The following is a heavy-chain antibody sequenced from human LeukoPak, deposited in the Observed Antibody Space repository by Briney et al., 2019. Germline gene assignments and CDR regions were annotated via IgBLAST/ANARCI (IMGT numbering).Heavy chain of an antibody. V-gene: IGHV4-34*01. J-gene: IGHJ3*02. CDR3: ATRGHYYDSRRDAFDI. CDR2: INHSGST. Sequence: SETLSLTCAVYGGSFSGYYWSWIRQPPGKGLEWIGEINHSGSTNYNPSLKSGVTISVDTSKNQFSLKLSSVTAADTAVYYCATRGHYYDSRRDAFDIWGQGPMVTVSS. CDR1: GGSFSGYY. D-gene: IGHD3-22*01.